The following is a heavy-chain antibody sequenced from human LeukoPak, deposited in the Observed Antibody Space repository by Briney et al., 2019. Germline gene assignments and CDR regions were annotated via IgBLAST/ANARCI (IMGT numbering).Heavy chain of an antibody. J-gene: IGHJ5*02. Sequence: GGSLRLSCAASGFTFSSYAMSWVRQAPGKGLEWGSAISGSGGSTYYADSVKGRFTISRDNSKNTLYLQMNSLRAEDTAVYYCAKEVFRSSSWYNWFDPWGQGTLVTVSS. V-gene: IGHV3-23*01. CDR1: GFTFSSYA. CDR3: AKEVFRSSSWYNWFDP. D-gene: IGHD6-13*01. CDR2: ISGSGGST.